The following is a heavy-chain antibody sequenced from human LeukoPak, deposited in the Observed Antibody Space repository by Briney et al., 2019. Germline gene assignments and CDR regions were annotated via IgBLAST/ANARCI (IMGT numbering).Heavy chain of an antibody. V-gene: IGHV4-59*06. Sequence: SETLSLTCAVYSETFIKHNWNWIRQHPGKGLEWIGFIYYSGSADFNPSLKSRVTISVDTSRNQISLKLSSVTAADTAVYYCARLQPYYYDSSGQGGSLDLWGQGTPVTVSS. CDR2: IYYSGSA. J-gene: IGHJ5*02. CDR3: ARLQPYYYDSSGQGGSLDL. CDR1: SETFIKHN. D-gene: IGHD3-22*01.